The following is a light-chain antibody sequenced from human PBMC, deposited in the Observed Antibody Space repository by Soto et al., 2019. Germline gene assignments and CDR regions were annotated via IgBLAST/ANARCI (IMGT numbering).Light chain of an antibody. V-gene: IGLV2-14*01. CDR3: SSYTSSSIYV. Sequence: QSVLTQPASVSGSPGQSITISCTGTSSDVGGYNYVSWDQQHPGKAPKLMIYDVSDRPSGVANRFSGSKSGNNAAPTSSGLQVEDEADYYCSSYTSSSIYVFGSGTKVTVL. CDR1: SSDVGGYNY. J-gene: IGLJ1*01. CDR2: DVS.